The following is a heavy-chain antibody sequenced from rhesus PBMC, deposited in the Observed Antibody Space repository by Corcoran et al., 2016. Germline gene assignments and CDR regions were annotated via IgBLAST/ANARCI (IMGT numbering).Heavy chain of an antibody. J-gene: IGHJ4*01. CDR1: GYTFTAYY. D-gene: IGHD6-25*01. CDR3: ATSGGATYYFDY. V-gene: IGHV1-111*02. Sequence: EVQLVQSGAEVKKPGASVKISCKASGYTFTAYYMNWVRQAPGKGLEWMGRVDPEDVEAIHAQKFQHRVTITADTSTDTAYMELSSLRSEDTAVYYCATSGGATYYFDYWGQGVLVTVSS. CDR2: VDPEDVEA.